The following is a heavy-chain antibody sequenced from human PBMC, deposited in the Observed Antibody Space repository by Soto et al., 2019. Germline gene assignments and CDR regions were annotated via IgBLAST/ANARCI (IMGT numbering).Heavy chain of an antibody. D-gene: IGHD6-6*01. Sequence: ASVMVPCKASGSTLTTYGINLVRQAPGQGLEWMGWISAYNGNTNYAQKLQGRVTMTTDTSTSTAYIELRSLRSDDTAVYYCARGAAPWYFDLWGRGTLVTVSS. CDR1: GSTLTTYG. CDR3: ARGAAPWYFDL. J-gene: IGHJ2*01. V-gene: IGHV1-18*01. CDR2: ISAYNGNT.